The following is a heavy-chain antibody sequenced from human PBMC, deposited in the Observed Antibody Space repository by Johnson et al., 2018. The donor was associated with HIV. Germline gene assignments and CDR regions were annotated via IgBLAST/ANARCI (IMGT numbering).Heavy chain of an antibody. CDR3: TTDPTSILWFREVGRDAFDI. D-gene: IGHD3-10*01. CDR2: IKSKTDGETT. J-gene: IGHJ3*02. V-gene: IGHV3-15*01. Sequence: VQLVESGGGLVKPGGSLRLSCAASGFTFSNAWMSWVRQAPGKGLAWVGRIKSKTDGETTDYAAPVKGRFTISRDDSKNTLYLQMNILKTEDTAVYYCTTDPTSILWFREVGRDAFDIWGQGTMVTVSS. CDR1: GFTFSNAW.